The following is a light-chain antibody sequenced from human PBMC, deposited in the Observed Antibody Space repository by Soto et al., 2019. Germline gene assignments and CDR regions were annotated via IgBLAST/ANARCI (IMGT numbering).Light chain of an antibody. J-gene: IGLJ2*01. V-gene: IGLV2-18*01. CDR2: EVS. CDR1: SSDVGSYHR. Sequence: QSALTQPPSVSGSPGQSVTIPCTATSSDVGSYHRVSWYQQPPGTPPKLIIYEVSNRPSGVPDRLSGSKSGNTAYLTISGLQAEDEADYYCSLYTSSSTVAFGGGTKLTVL. CDR3: SLYTSSSTVA.